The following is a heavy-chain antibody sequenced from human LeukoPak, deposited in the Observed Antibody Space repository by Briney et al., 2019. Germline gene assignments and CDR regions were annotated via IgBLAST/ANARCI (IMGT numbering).Heavy chain of an antibody. CDR3: ARRSSIAPRLFDC. CDR1: GYNFTNYW. V-gene: IGHV5-51*01. D-gene: IGHD6-6*01. Sequence: GESLKISCKGSGYNFTNYWIDWVRQMPGKGLEWMGIVYPGDSDTRYSPSFQGQVTFSADESISTAYLQWSSLKASDTAIYYCARRSSIAPRLFDCWGQGTLVTVSS. CDR2: VYPGDSDT. J-gene: IGHJ4*02.